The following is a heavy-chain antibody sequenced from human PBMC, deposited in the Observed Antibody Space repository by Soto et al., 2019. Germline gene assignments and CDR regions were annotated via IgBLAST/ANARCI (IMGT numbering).Heavy chain of an antibody. CDR1: GFPFNSYG. CDR2: LAHDGRET. Sequence: QVQLVESGGGVVQPGKSLRLSCAASGFPFNSYGMHWVRQAPGKGLEWVAFLAHDGRETYYGDSVRGRFTVSRDESKNIQHLQMNNLRPEDTAVFYCARDWGSSGWYNWFDPWGQGTLVIVSS. CDR3: ARDWGSSGWYNWFDP. V-gene: IGHV3-30*03. D-gene: IGHD6-19*01. J-gene: IGHJ5*02.